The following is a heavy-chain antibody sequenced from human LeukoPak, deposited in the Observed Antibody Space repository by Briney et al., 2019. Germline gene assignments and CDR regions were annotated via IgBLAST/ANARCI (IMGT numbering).Heavy chain of an antibody. V-gene: IGHV1-3*01. CDR3: ARDHAYCGGDCAPDAFDI. CDR2: INAGNGNT. Sequence: ASVKVSCKASGYTFTSYAMHWVRQAPGQRLEWMGWINAGNGNTKYSQKFQGRVTITRDTSASTAYMELSSLRSEDTAVYYCARDHAYCGGDCAPDAFDIWGQGTMVTVSS. J-gene: IGHJ3*02. CDR1: GYTFTSYA. D-gene: IGHD2-21*02.